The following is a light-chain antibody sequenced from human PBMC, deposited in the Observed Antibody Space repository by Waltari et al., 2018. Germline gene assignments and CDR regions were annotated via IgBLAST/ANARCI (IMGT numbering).Light chain of an antibody. J-gene: IGKJ1*01. CDR1: QSVLFSSNNKNY. CDR2: WAS. Sequence: DIVMTQSPDSLAVSLGERATINCKSSQSVLFSSNNKNYLAWYQQKPGQSPKLLISWASTRGPGVPDRFSGSGSGTDFTLTINSLQAEDVAVYYCQQYYTTPRTFGQGTKVEIK. CDR3: QQYYTTPRT. V-gene: IGKV4-1*01.